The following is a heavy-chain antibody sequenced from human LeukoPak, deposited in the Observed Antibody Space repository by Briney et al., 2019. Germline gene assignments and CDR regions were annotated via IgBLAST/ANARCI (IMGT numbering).Heavy chain of an antibody. Sequence: GGSLRLSCAASGFTFSNYAMHWVRQAPGKGLEWVAVISYDGSNKYYADSVKGRFTISRDNSKNTLYLQMNSLRAEDTAVYYCAKDPRGGGGYSYGFDYWGQGTLVTVSS. CDR2: ISYDGSNK. CDR3: AKDPRGGGGYSYGFDY. J-gene: IGHJ4*02. CDR1: GFTFSNYA. D-gene: IGHD5-18*01. V-gene: IGHV3-30*04.